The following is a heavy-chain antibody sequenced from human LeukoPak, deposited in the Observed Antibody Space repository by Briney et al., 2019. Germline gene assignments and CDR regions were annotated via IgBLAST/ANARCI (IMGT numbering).Heavy chain of an antibody. CDR2: IKQDGSEK. J-gene: IGHJ4*02. Sequence: GGSLRLSCAASGFTFSSYWMSWVRQAPGKGREWVANIKQDGSEKYYVDSVKGRFTISRDNAKNSLYLQMNSLRAEDTAVYYCATEGDYYYSSGGVAYWGQGTLVTVSS. V-gene: IGHV3-7*01. CDR3: ATEGDYYYSSGGVAY. D-gene: IGHD3-22*01. CDR1: GFTFSSYW.